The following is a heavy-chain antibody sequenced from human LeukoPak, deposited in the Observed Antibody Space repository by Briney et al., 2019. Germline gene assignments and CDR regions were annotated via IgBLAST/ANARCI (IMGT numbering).Heavy chain of an antibody. J-gene: IGHJ6*03. CDR1: GGSFSGYY. CDR2: INHSGST. V-gene: IGHV4-34*01. CDR3: ARGGGYYYYYMDV. Sequence: SETLSLTCAVYGGSFSGYYWSWIRQPPGKGLEWIGEINHSGSTNYNPSLKSRVTISVDTTKNQFSLKLSSVTAADTAVYYCARGGGYYYYYMDVWGKGTTVTVSS.